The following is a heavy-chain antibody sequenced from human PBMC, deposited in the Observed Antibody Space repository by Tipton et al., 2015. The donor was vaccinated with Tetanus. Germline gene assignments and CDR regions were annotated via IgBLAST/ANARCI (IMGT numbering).Heavy chain of an antibody. CDR2: VSHSGST. CDR1: SGSINNYY. V-gene: IGHV4-59*01. J-gene: IGHJ5*02. CDR3: ARGVRYSGSSFHWFDT. Sequence: TLSLTCTVSSGSINNYYWSWIRQPPGKGLEWIGYVSHSGSTNSNPSLKSRITISIDTSKNQFSLELTSVTAADTAVYYCARGVRYSGSSFHWFDTWGQGTLVTVSS. D-gene: IGHD6-6*01.